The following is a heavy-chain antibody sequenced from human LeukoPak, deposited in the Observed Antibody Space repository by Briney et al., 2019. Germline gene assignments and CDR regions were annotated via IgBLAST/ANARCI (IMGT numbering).Heavy chain of an antibody. J-gene: IGHJ3*02. CDR3: ARQNSGGSSPFQI. V-gene: IGHV5-51*01. D-gene: IGHD2-15*01. CDR2: IYPGDSDT. Sequence: GESLKISCKGSGYSFTSYWIGWVRPMPGKGLEWVGIIYPGDSDTRYSPSFQGQVTISADKSISTAYLQWSSLKASDTAMYYCARQNSGGSSPFQIWGQGTMVTVSS. CDR1: GYSFTSYW.